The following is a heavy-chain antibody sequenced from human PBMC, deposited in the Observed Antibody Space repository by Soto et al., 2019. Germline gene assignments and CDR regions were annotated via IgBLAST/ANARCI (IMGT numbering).Heavy chain of an antibody. CDR1: GYTFTSYG. Sequence: ASVKVSCKASGYTFTSYGISWVRQAPGQGLEWMGWVSAYNGNTNYAQKLQGRVTMTTDTSTSTAYMELRSLRSDDTAVYYCARGSRWNDLNWFDPWGQGTLVTVSS. V-gene: IGHV1-18*01. CDR3: ARGSRWNDLNWFDP. D-gene: IGHD1-1*01. CDR2: VSAYNGNT. J-gene: IGHJ5*02.